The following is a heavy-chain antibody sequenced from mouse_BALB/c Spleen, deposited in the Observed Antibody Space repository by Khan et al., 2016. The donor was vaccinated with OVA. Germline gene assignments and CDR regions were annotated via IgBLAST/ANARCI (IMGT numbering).Heavy chain of an antibody. V-gene: IGHV3-2*02. CDR1: GYSITSEYA. D-gene: IGHD2-4*01. CDR3: ARKDYYDCDPFPY. CDR2: INYSGNT. Sequence: VQLKESGPGLVKPSQSLSLTCTVTGYSITSEYAWNWIRQFPGNKLEWMGYINYSGNTRFNPSLKSRTSITRATSKNQFFLQLNSVTTEDTATYYCARKDYYDCDPFPYWGQGTLVTVSA. J-gene: IGHJ3*01.